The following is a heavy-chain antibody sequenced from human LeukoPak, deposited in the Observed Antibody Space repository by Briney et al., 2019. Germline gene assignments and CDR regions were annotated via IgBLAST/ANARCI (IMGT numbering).Heavy chain of an antibody. CDR2: IYYSGST. J-gene: IGHJ6*03. D-gene: IGHD1-26*01. Sequence: KPSETLSLTCTVSGGSISSSSYYWGWIRQPPGKGLEWIGSIYYSGSTYYNPSLKSRVTISVDTSKNQFSLKLSSVTAADTAVYYCARGREPHLSVRRRYMDVWGKGTTVTVSS. CDR1: GGSISSSSYY. V-gene: IGHV4-39*07. CDR3: ARGREPHLSVRRRYMDV.